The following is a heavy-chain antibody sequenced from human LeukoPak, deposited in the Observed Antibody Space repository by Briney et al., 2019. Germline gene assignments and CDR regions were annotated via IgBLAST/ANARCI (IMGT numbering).Heavy chain of an antibody. D-gene: IGHD2-2*01. CDR1: GYTFTSYG. J-gene: IGHJ6*03. CDR3: ARAEVVPAVRYYYYYMDV. V-gene: IGHV1-18*01. Sequence: ASVKVSCKASGYTFTSYGISWVRQAPGQGLEWMGWISAYNGNTNYAQKLQGRVTMTTDTSTSTAYMELSSLRSEDTAVYYCARAEVVPAVRYYYYYMDVWGKGTTVTVSS. CDR2: ISAYNGNT.